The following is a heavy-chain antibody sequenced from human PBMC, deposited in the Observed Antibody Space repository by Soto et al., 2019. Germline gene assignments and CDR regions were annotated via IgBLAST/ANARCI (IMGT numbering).Heavy chain of an antibody. CDR3: ATQEVGGTYLYTFDP. CDR1: GGSITSSSYY. Sequence: SETLSLTCTVSGGSITSSSYYWGWIRQPPGKGLEWIGSIYYSGSTYYNPSLKSRVTISVDTSKNQFSLKLSSVTAADTAVYYCATQEVGGTYLYTFDPWGQGTLVTVSS. CDR2: IYYSGST. J-gene: IGHJ5*02. V-gene: IGHV4-39*01. D-gene: IGHD1-26*01.